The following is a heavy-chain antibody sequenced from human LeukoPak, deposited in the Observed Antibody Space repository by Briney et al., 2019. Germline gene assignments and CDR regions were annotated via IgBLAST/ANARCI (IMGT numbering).Heavy chain of an antibody. D-gene: IGHD4-23*01. CDR1: GFTLSSNY. J-gene: IGHJ5*02. Sequence: GGSLRLSCAASGFTLSSNYMTWVRQAPGKGLEWASVIYSGGNTYYADSVKGRFSISRDNSKNTVYLQMNSLRAEDTAVYYCARLVTGTTVINSGWFDPWGQGTLVTVSS. CDR3: ARLVTGTTVINSGWFDP. CDR2: IYSGGNT. V-gene: IGHV3-66*04.